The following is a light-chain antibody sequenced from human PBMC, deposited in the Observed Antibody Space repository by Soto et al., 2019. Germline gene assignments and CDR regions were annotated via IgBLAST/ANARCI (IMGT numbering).Light chain of an antibody. Sequence: EIVLTQSPATLSLSPGERATLSCRASQSVSSYLAWYQQKPGQAPRLLIYDASNRATGITARFSGSGSGTDFTLTISSLEPEDLAVYYCQQPYTFGEGTKLEIK. J-gene: IGKJ2*01. V-gene: IGKV3-11*01. CDR3: QQPYT. CDR2: DAS. CDR1: QSVSSY.